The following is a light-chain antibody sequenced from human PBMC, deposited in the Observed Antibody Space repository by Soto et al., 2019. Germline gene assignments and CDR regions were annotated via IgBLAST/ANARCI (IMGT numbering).Light chain of an antibody. Sequence: DIVMTQTPLSSPVTLGQAASISYRSSQSLVNSEGNTFLSWLQQRPGQPPSLLIYEISNRFSGVPDRFSCSGAWTDCTLKISRVEAEEVGVYYCMQAAHLCSFGQGTKLEI. CDR1: QSLVNSEGNTF. V-gene: IGKV2-24*01. J-gene: IGKJ2*04. CDR2: EIS. CDR3: MQAAHLCS.